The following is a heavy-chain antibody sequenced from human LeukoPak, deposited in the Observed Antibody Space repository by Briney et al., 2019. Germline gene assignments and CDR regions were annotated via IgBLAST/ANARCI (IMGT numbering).Heavy chain of an antibody. CDR1: GFNFSNHA. CDR3: ARDTDFWGYGGMDV. CDR2: IAYHGTNE. V-gene: IGHV3-30-3*01. D-gene: IGHD3-3*01. Sequence: GRSLRLSCVASGFNFSNHAMHCVRQSPGKGPECVAVIAYHGTNEYDADSVKGRFTTSRDNSKNRLYLQMKSLTPEDTAVYYCARDTDFWGYGGMDVWGQGTTVTVSS. J-gene: IGHJ6*02.